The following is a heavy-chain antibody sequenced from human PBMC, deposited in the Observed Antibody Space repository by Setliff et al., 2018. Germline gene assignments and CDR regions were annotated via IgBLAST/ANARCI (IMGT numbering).Heavy chain of an antibody. Sequence: SVKVSCKASGGTLSTLSIAWVRQAPGQGLEWMGGTIPLLPLPNYAVKFQGRVTITADKSTSTAYMELRSLTSEDTAVYYCASHFLTVMKYYYYMDVWGKGTTVTVSS. J-gene: IGHJ6*03. V-gene: IGHV1-69*10. D-gene: IGHD5-18*01. CDR2: TIPLLPLP. CDR1: GGTLSTLS. CDR3: ASHFLTVMKYYYYMDV.